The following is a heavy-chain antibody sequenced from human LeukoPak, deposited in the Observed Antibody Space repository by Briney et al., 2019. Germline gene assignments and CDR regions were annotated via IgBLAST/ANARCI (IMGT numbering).Heavy chain of an antibody. CDR1: GGSISSSSYY. CDR2: IYYSGST. J-gene: IGHJ5*02. CDR3: ARVEESGYDYRGWFDP. D-gene: IGHD5-12*01. Sequence: SETLSLTCTVSGGSISSSSYYWGWIRQPPGKGLEWIGSIYYSGSTYYNPSLKSRVTISVDTSKNQFSLKLSSVTAADTAVYYCARVEESGYDYRGWFDPWGQGTLVTVSS. V-gene: IGHV4-39*07.